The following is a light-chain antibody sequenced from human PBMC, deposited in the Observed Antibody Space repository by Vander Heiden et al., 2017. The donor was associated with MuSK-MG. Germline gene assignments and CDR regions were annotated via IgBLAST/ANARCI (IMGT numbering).Light chain of an antibody. CDR3: QQYDNWLIT. V-gene: IGKV3-15*01. CDR2: GAS. Sequence: EIVMAQSAATLSVSPGETVTLSCRASQSLSRNLAWYQQKPGQPPRLLIYGASTRATGIPARFSGSGSGTEFTLTISSLQSEDFAVYYCQQYDNWLITFGQGTRLEIK. CDR1: QSLSRN. J-gene: IGKJ5*01.